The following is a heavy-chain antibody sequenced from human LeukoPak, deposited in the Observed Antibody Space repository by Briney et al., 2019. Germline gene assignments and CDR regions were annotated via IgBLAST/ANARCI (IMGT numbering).Heavy chain of an antibody. D-gene: IGHD3-10*01. V-gene: IGHV4-59*01. Sequence: SETLSLTCTVSGGSISSNYWSCIRQPPGKGLEWIGYIYSSGSTNYNPSLKGRVTMSLDTSKNQFSLELSSVTAADTAVYYCARYRSGSYRQFDFWGQGTLVTVSS. CDR2: IYSSGST. CDR3: ARYRSGSYRQFDF. CDR1: GGSISSNY. J-gene: IGHJ4*02.